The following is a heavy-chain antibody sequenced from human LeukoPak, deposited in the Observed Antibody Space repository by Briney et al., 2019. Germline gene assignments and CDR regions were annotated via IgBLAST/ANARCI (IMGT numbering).Heavy chain of an antibody. Sequence: ASVKVSCKASGYTFTCYGISWVRQAPGQGLEWMGWISAYNGNTNYAQKLQGRVTMTTDTSTSTAYMELRSLRSDDTAVYYCARVPRQWLVRSGYFQHWGQGTLVTVSS. CDR1: GYTFTCYG. J-gene: IGHJ1*01. V-gene: IGHV1-18*01. D-gene: IGHD6-19*01. CDR3: ARVPRQWLVRSGYFQH. CDR2: ISAYNGNT.